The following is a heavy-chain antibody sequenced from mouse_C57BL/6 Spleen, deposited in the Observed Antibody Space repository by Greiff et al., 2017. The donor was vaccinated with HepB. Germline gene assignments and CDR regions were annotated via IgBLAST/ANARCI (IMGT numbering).Heavy chain of an antibody. CDR1: GFSFNTYA. J-gene: IGHJ3*01. Sequence: DVKLVESGGGLVQPKGSLKLSCAASGFSFNTYAMNWVRQAPGKGLEWVARIRSKSNNYATYYADSVKDRFTISRDDSERMLYLKMNNLKTEDTAMYYCVDYLLAYWGQGTLVTVSA. D-gene: IGHD2-4*01. CDR2: IRSKSNNYAT. V-gene: IGHV10-1*01. CDR3: VDYLLAY.